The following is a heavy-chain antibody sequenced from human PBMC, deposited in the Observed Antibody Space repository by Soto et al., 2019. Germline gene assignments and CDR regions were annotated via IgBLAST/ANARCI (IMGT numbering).Heavy chain of an antibody. D-gene: IGHD3-10*01. J-gene: IGHJ6*02. CDR3: ARDKVTMGGMDV. CDR2: IYYSGST. V-gene: IGHV4-59*01. CDR1: GGSISSYY. Sequence: SETLSLTCTVSGGSISSYYWSWIRQPPGKGLEWIGCIYYSGSTNYNPSLKSRVTISVDTSKNQFSLKLSSVTAADTAVYYCARDKVTMGGMDVWGQGTTVTVSS.